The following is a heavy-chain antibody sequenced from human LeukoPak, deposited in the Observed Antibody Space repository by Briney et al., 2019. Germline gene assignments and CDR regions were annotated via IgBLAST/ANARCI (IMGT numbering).Heavy chain of an antibody. V-gene: IGHV4-61*08. CDR3: ARERYSGGSYNFDP. Sequence: PSETLSLTCAVSGGSINSGGYSWSWIRQPPGKGLEWIGYIYYSGSTNYNPSLKSRVTISVDTSKNQFSLKLSSVTAADTAVYYCARERYSGGSYNFDPWGQGTLVTVSS. D-gene: IGHD2-15*01. CDR1: GGSINSGGYS. J-gene: IGHJ5*02. CDR2: IYYSGST.